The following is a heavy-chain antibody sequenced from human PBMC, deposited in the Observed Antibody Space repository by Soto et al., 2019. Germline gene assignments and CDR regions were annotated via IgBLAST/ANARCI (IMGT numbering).Heavy chain of an antibody. Sequence: GGSLRLSCAASGFTFSNAWMNWVRQAPGKGLEWVGRIKSKTDGGTTDYAAPVKGRFTISRDDSKSTLYLQMNSLKTEDTAVYYCTTESRSPHIMNTFGGAPRYYYYGMDVWGQGTTVTVSS. D-gene: IGHD3-16*01. J-gene: IGHJ6*02. CDR3: TTESRSPHIMNTFGGAPRYYYYGMDV. CDR1: GFTFSNAW. V-gene: IGHV3-15*07. CDR2: IKSKTDGGTT.